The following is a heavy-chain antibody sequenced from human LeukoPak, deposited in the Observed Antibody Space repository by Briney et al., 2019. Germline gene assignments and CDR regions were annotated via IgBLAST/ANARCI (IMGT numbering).Heavy chain of an antibody. CDR2: IYYTRPP. J-gene: IGHJ4*02. V-gene: IGHV4-61*03. D-gene: IGHD3-22*01. CDR3: ATASYYYDSSGYALDY. Sequence: WSWIRQPXGXXLEWIGYIYYTRPPNYPPPLKSRLTISVATSTTHFSLKLTSVTAADTAVYYSATASYYYDSSGYALDYWGQGTLVTVSS.